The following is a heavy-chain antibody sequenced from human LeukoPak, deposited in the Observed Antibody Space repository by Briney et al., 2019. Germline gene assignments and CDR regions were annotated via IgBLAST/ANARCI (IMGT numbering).Heavy chain of an antibody. Sequence: VASVKVSCKASGYTFTGYYMHWVRQAPGQGLEWMGWINPNSGGTNYAQKFQGRVTMTRGTSISTAYMELSRLRSDDTAVYYCAGEMTTVTTLGYWGQGTLVTVSS. CDR2: INPNSGGT. D-gene: IGHD4-17*01. CDR1: GYTFTGYY. V-gene: IGHV1-2*02. J-gene: IGHJ4*02. CDR3: AGEMTTVTTLGY.